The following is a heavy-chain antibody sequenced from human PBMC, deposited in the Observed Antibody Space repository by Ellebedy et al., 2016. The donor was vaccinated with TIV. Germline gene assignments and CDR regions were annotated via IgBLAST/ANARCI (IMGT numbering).Heavy chain of an antibody. V-gene: IGHV4-34*01. CDR2: IDHRGST. CDR3: ARGPILIGYNRGGFDY. Sequence: GSLRLXXAVYGESFSGYHWSWIRQPPGRGLEWIASIDHRGSTYYKPSLKSRVTISKDTSKNQFSLKLSSMTAADTAVYYCARGPILIGYNRGGFDYWGQGTLVTVSS. J-gene: IGHJ4*02. CDR1: GESFSGYH. D-gene: IGHD3-9*01.